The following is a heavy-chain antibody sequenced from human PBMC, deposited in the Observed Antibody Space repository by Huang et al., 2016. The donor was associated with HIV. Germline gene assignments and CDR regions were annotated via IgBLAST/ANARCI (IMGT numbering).Heavy chain of an antibody. CDR1: GYIFTKYG. V-gene: IGHV1-18*01. CDR2: IRAYNGNT. D-gene: IGHD1-1*01. CDR3: ARDHWYPLQNWFDL. J-gene: IGHJ5*01. Sequence: QVELVQSGAEVKRPGASVRVSCTAAGYIFTKYGINWVRQAPGQGLEWMGGIRAYNGNTKYAEKFQGRVTLTRDTSATTAYMELRDVTSADTAVYYCARDHWYPLQNWFDLWGQGTLVTVSS.